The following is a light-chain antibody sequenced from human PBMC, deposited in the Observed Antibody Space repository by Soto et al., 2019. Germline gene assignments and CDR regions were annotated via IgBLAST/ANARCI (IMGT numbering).Light chain of an antibody. J-gene: IGKJ3*01. CDR3: HQYGSSPFT. CDR2: GAS. Sequence: VVLTQSPATLSLSPGERATLSCRANQPVSANYLAWYQQKPGQAPRLLIYGASSRATGIPDRFSGSGSGTDFTLTISRLEPVDFAVFYCHQYGSSPFTFGPGTKVDIK. V-gene: IGKV3-20*01. CDR1: QPVSANY.